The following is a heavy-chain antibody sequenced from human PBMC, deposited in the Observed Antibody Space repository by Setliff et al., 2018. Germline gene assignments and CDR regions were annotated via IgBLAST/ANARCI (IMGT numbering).Heavy chain of an antibody. D-gene: IGHD6-13*01. J-gene: IGHJ4*02. Sequence: PGGSLRLSCAASGFTFSSYSMNWVRQAPGKGLEWVSSISSSSSYIYYADSVKGRFTISRDNAKNSLYLQMNSLRAEDTAVYYCAKDGSGSYDYLDYWGQGTLVTVSS. CDR2: ISSSSSYI. V-gene: IGHV3-21*04. CDR1: GFTFSSYS. CDR3: AKDGSGSYDYLDY.